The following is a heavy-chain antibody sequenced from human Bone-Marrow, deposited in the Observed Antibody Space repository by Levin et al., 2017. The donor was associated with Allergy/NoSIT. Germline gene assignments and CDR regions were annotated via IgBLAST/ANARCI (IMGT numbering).Heavy chain of an antibody. V-gene: IGHV4-59*01. CDR1: GGSISSYY. D-gene: IGHD1-14*01. Sequence: SETLSLTCTVSGGSISSYYWSWIRQPPGKGLEWIGYIYYSGSTNYNPSLKSRVTISVDTSKNQFSLKLSSVTAADTAVYYCARDLCRTGTTLPSGWFDPWGQGTLVTVSS. J-gene: IGHJ5*02. CDR3: ARDLCRTGTTLPSGWFDP. CDR2: IYYSGST.